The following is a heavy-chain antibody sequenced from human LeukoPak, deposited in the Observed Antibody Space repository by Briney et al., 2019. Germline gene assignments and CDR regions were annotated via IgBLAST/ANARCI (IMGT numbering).Heavy chain of an antibody. CDR1: GGSFSGYY. V-gene: IGHV4-34*01. J-gene: IGHJ4*02. CDR2: INHSGST. D-gene: IGHD3-10*01. Sequence: SETLSLTCAVYGGSFSGYYWSWIRQPPGKGLEWIGEINHSGSTNYNPSLKSRVTISVDTSKNQFSLKLSSVTAADAAVYYCARGGYYGSGRLDYWGQGTLVTVSS. CDR3: ARGGYYGSGRLDY.